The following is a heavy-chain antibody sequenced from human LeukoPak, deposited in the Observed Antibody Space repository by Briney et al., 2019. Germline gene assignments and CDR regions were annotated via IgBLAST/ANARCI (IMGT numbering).Heavy chain of an antibody. D-gene: IGHD4-17*01. CDR3: ARGHTAVTRHFDF. CDR1: GFTFTTYS. Sequence: PGGSLRLSCEASGFTFTTYSMTWVRQAPGKGLEWVSIISSGSSAIFSADALKGRFTISRDDAKNLLYLDMNSLRAEDTAVYYCARGHTAVTRHFDFWGQGTRVTVSS. CDR2: ISSGSSAI. J-gene: IGHJ4*02. V-gene: IGHV3-21*01.